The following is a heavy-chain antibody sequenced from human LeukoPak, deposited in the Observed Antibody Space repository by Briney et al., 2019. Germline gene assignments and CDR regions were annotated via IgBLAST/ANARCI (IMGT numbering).Heavy chain of an antibody. V-gene: IGHV1-2*02. CDR3: ARGTERVGGTLY. CDR1: GYTFTGYY. CDR2: INPNSGGT. D-gene: IGHD6-19*01. J-gene: IGHJ4*02. Sequence: ASVKVSCKASGYTFTGYYMHWVRPAPGQGLEWMGWINPNSGGTNYAQKFQGRVTMTRDTSISTAYMELSRLRSDDTAVYYCARGTERVGGTLYWGQGTLVTVSS.